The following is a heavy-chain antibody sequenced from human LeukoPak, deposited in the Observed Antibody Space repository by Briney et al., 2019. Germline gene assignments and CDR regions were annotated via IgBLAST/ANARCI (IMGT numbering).Heavy chain of an antibody. D-gene: IGHD3-3*01. V-gene: IGHV3-53*01. CDR2: IYSGGST. CDR1: GFTVSSNY. Sequence: GGSLRLSCAASGFTVSSNYMSWVRQAPGKGLEWVSVIYSGGSTYYADSVKGRFTISRDNSKNTLYLQMNSLRAEDTAVYCCARVNRDFWSGYYYYGMDVWGQGTTVTVSS. CDR3: ARVNRDFWSGYYYYGMDV. J-gene: IGHJ6*02.